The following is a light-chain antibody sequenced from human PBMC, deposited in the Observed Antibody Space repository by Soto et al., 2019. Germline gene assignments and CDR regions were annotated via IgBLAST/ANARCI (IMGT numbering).Light chain of an antibody. Sequence: DIQMTQSPSSLSASVGDRVSITCRASQNIYTYLNWYQQKPGVAPKLLISAASSLQSGVPSRFSGSGSGTDFTLTVSSLQPEDVATYYCQQSFSAPPVTFGPGTKVDIK. CDR1: QNIYTY. CDR2: AAS. CDR3: QQSFSAPPVT. J-gene: IGKJ3*01. V-gene: IGKV1-39*01.